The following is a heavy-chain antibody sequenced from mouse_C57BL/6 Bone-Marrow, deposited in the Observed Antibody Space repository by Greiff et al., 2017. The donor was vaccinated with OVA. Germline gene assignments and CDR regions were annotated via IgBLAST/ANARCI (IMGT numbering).Heavy chain of an antibody. Sequence: QVQLQQPGAELVMPGASVKLSCKASGYTFTSYWMHWVKQRPGQGLEWIGEIDPSDSYTNYNQKFQGKSTLTVDKSSSTAYLQRSRLTAEDSAVYYCASDSNDGGWFAYWGQGTRVTVSA. D-gene: IGHD2-12*01. CDR1: GYTFTSYW. CDR3: ASDSNDGGWFAY. V-gene: IGHV1-69*01. CDR2: IDPSDSYT. J-gene: IGHJ3*01.